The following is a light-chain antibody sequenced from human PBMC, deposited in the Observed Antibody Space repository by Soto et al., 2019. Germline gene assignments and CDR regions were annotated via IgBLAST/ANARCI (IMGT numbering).Light chain of an antibody. CDR1: QSISSY. Sequence: DIQMTQSPTSLPASVGDRVTITCRASQSISSYLNWYQQKPGKAPKLLIYDATNLQSGVPSRFSGSGSGTDFTLTISSLQPEDFATYYCQQSYSTLRTFGPGTKVEIK. J-gene: IGKJ1*01. V-gene: IGKV1-39*01. CDR2: DAT. CDR3: QQSYSTLRT.